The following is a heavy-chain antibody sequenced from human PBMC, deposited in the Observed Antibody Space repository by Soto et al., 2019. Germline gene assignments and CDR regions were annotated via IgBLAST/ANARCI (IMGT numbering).Heavy chain of an antibody. CDR1: GYTLTELS. V-gene: IGHV1-24*01. D-gene: IGHD6-19*01. CDR3: ALYSSGWPDFDY. Sequence: ASVKVSCKVPGYTLTELSMHWVRQAPGKGLEWMGGFDPEDGETIYAQKFQGRVTMTEDTSTDTAYMELSSLRSDDTAVYYCALYSSGWPDFDYWGQGTLVTVSS. CDR2: FDPEDGET. J-gene: IGHJ4*02.